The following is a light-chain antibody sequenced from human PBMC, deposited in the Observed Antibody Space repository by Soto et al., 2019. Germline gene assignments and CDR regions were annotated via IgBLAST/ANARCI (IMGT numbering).Light chain of an antibody. J-gene: IGKJ1*01. Sequence: DVQLTQSPSALSATVGGRITITCGASQSIGTWLAWYQQKPGKAPKLLIYDASNLESGVPSRFSGSGSGTEFTLTISSLQSEDSAVYYCQQYDKWPPRTFGQRTKVDVK. CDR2: DAS. V-gene: IGKV1-5*01. CDR1: QSIGTW. CDR3: QQYDKWPPRT.